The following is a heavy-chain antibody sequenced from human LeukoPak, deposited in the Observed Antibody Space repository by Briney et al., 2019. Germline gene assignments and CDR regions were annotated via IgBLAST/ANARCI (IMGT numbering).Heavy chain of an antibody. CDR2: IYPGDSDP. V-gene: IGHV5-51*01. CDR3: ARHGLGSSWFGFDY. J-gene: IGHJ4*02. CDR1: GYSFTSYW. D-gene: IGHD6-13*01. Sequence: RGESLKISCKGSGYSFTSYWIAWVRQMPGKGLEWLGIIYPGDSDPRYSPSFQGQVTISADKSISTAYLQWSSLKASDSAMYYCARHGLGSSWFGFDYWGQGTLVTVSS.